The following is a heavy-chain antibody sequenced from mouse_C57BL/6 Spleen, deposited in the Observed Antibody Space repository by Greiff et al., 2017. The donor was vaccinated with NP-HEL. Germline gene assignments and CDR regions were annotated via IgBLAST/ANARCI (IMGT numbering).Heavy chain of an antibody. CDR1: GFSLTSYG. V-gene: IGHV2-2*01. D-gene: IGHD1-1*01. Sequence: VKLMESGPGLVQPSQSLSITCTVSGFSLTSYGVHWVRQSPGKGLEWLGVIWSGGSTDYNAAFISRLSISKDNSKSQVFFKMNSLQADDTAIYYCARTHYYGSSYGYFDVWGTGTTVTVSS. CDR3: ARTHYYGSSYGYFDV. J-gene: IGHJ1*03. CDR2: IWSGGST.